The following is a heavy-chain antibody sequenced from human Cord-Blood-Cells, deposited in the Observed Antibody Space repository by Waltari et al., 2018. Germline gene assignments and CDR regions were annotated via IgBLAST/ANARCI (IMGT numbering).Heavy chain of an antibody. D-gene: IGHD1-26*01. J-gene: IGHJ6*03. CDR2: INHSGST. V-gene: IGHV4-34*01. CDR1: GGSFRGYY. Sequence: QVQLQQWGAGLLKPSETLSLTCAVYGGSFRGYYWSWIRQPPGKGLEWIGEINHSGSTNYNPSLKSRVTISVDTSKNQFSLKLSSVTAADTAVYYCARGRSGSYYYYYYYMDVWGKGTTVTVSS. CDR3: ARGRSGSYYYYYYYMDV.